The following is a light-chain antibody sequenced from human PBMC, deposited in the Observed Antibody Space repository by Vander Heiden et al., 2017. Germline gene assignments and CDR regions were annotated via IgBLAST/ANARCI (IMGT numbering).Light chain of an antibody. Sequence: DVVMTQSPLSLPVTLGQPASISCRSIQSLVHSNGNTCWSWLQQRQGKSQRRIIHEVSNRDSGVPDRFSGSGSGTDFTLKISRVEAEDVGVYYCMQGTHWPLTCGGGTKVEIK. CDR3: MQGTHWPLT. CDR2: EVS. V-gene: IGKV2-30*02. CDR1: QSLVHSNGNTC. J-gene: IGKJ4*01.